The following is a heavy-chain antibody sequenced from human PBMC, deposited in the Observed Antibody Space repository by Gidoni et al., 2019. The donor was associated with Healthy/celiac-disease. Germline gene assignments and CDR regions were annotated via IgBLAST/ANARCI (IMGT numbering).Heavy chain of an antibody. CDR3: ARDGLPIAVAGIDY. V-gene: IGHV3-30-3*01. CDR1: GFTFSSYA. CDR2: ISYDGSNK. J-gene: IGHJ4*02. Sequence: QVQLVESGGGVVQPGRSLRLSCAASGFTFSSYAMHWVRQAPGKGLEWVAVISYDGSNKYYADSVKGRFTISRDNSKNTLYLQMNSLRAEDTAVYYCARDGLPIAVAGIDYWGQGTLVTVSS. D-gene: IGHD6-19*01.